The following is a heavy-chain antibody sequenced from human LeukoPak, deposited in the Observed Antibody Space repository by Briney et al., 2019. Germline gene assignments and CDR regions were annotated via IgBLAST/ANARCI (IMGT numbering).Heavy chain of an antibody. D-gene: IGHD1-26*01. CDR2: ICADNGNT. V-gene: IGHV1-18*04. Sequence: ASVKDSCLASGYTFISYVISSVRQAPGRLVEWMGWICADNGNTNYAQKLQGRVTMTTDTSTSTAYMELRSLRSDDTAVYYCARPSGSYEDDAFDIWGQGTMVTVSS. CDR3: ARPSGSYEDDAFDI. J-gene: IGHJ3*02. CDR1: GYTFISYV.